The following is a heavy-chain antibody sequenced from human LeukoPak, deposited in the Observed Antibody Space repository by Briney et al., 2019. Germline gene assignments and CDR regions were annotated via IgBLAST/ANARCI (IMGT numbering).Heavy chain of an antibody. Sequence: GGSLRLSCAASGFTFSSYAMSWVRQAPGKGLEWVSAISGSGGSTYYADSVKGRFTISRDNSKNTLYLQMNSLRAEDTAVYYCAKLRFLEWFSYVDYWGQGTLVTVPS. D-gene: IGHD3-3*01. CDR1: GFTFSSYA. CDR2: ISGSGGST. V-gene: IGHV3-23*01. CDR3: AKLRFLEWFSYVDY. J-gene: IGHJ4*02.